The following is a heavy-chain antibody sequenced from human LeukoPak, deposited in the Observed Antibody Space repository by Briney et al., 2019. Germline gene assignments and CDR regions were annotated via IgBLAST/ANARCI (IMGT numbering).Heavy chain of an antibody. CDR3: ARDLDSGSYSDAFDI. D-gene: IGHD1-26*01. CDR1: GFTFSSYG. CDR2: ISDRGDRT. V-gene: IGHV3-23*01. J-gene: IGHJ3*02. Sequence: PGRSLRPSCAASGFTFSSYGMHWVRQAPGKGLEWVSDISDRGDRTYYADSVKGRFTISRDNSKNTLYLQMNSLRAEDTAVYYCARDLDSGSYSDAFDIWGQGTMVTVSS.